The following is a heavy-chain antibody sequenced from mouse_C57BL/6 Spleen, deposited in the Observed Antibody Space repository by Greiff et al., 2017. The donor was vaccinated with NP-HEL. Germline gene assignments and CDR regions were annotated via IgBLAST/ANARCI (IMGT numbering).Heavy chain of an antibody. CDR3: ARPRIYYDYDSTGYYAMDY. V-gene: IGHV1-72*01. CDR1: GYTFTSYW. Sequence: QVQLQQPGAELVKPGASVKLSCKASGYTFTSYWMHWVKQRPGRGLEWIGRIDPNSGGTKYNEKFKSKATLTVDKPASTAYMQLSSLTSEDSAVYYCARPRIYYDYDSTGYYAMDYWGQGTSVTVSS. CDR2: IDPNSGGT. J-gene: IGHJ4*01. D-gene: IGHD2-4*01.